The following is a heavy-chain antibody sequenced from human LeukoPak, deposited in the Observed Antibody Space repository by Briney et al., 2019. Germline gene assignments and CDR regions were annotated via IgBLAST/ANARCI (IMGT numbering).Heavy chain of an antibody. V-gene: IGHV3-21*01. D-gene: IGHD2-15*01. J-gene: IGHJ6*02. CDR2: ISPSSGDK. Sequence: GGSLRLSCAASGFTFRSYSMAWVRQAPGSGLEWVSSISPSSGDKFYADSLRGRITISRDNAKNSLSLQMYSLRAEDTALYFCARLGALGYCSGGSCFLDVWGRGTTVTVSS. CDR3: ARLGALGYCSGGSCFLDV. CDR1: GFTFRSYS.